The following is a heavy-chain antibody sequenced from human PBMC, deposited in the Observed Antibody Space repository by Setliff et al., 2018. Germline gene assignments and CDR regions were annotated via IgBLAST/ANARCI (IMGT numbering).Heavy chain of an antibody. Sequence: SVKVSCKASGYTFTGYYMHWVRQAPGQGPEWMGGIIPMFGPPTYAQQFQGRVTIAADELSGMVYMELSSLTSEDTAMYYCARSGLGGSPQYFFDSWGQGTLVTVSS. CDR1: GYTFTGYY. V-gene: IGHV1-69*13. J-gene: IGHJ4*02. CDR2: IIPMFGPP. D-gene: IGHD2-15*01. CDR3: ARSGLGGSPQYFFDS.